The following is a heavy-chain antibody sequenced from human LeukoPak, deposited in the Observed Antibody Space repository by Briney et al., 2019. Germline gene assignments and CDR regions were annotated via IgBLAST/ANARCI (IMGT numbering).Heavy chain of an antibody. J-gene: IGHJ5*02. Sequence: PSETLSLTCAVSGYSINSAYYWGWIRQPPGKGLEWIGSMYHSGITYYNPSLKSRVTISVDTSKNQFSLKLNSVTAADTAVYYCARQELLWFGELMGGFDPWGQGTLVTVSS. CDR1: GYSINSAYY. CDR2: MYHSGIT. V-gene: IGHV4-38-2*01. D-gene: IGHD3-10*01. CDR3: ARQELLWFGELMGGFDP.